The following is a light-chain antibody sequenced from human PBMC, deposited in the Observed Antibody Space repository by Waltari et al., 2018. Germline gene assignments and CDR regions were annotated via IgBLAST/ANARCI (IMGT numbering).Light chain of an antibody. V-gene: IGLV1-47*01. CDR3: AAWDGSLSGRL. J-gene: IGLJ3*02. Sequence: QSVLTQPPSASGTSGQRVSSSCSGISSNIGSNYVFWYQQFPGTAPKLLIYRDEQRPSGVPDRFSAAKGGTSAALVISAVRSEDEADYYCAAWDGSLSGRLFGGGTRLTVL. CDR2: RDE. CDR1: SSNIGSNY.